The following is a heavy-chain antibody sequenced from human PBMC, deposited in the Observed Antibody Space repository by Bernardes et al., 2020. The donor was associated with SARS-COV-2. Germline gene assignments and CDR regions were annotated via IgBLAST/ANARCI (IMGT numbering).Heavy chain of an antibody. CDR2: INHSGST. J-gene: IGHJ6*02. CDR3: ARIYPRLQLWFTPPRGYYYYGMDV. V-gene: IGHV4-34*01. CDR1: GGSFSGYY. Sequence: SETLSLTCAVYGGSFSGYYWSWIRQPPGKGLEWIGEINHSGSTNYNPSLKSRVTISVDTSKNQFSLKLSSVTAADTAVYYCARIYPRLQLWFTPPRGYYYYGMDVWGQGTTVTVSS. D-gene: IGHD5-18*01.